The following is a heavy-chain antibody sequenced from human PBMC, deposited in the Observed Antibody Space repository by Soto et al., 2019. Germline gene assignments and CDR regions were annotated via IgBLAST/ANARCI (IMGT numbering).Heavy chain of an antibody. D-gene: IGHD2-8*01. CDR1: GGYVSSGSYY. V-gene: IGHV4-61*01. Sequence: SETLSLTWTVSGGYVSSGSYYWSWIRQPPGKGLEWIGYIYYSGSTNYNPSLKSRVTISVDTSKNQFSLKLSSVTAADTAVYYCARVLCTNGVCYPYYYYGMDVWGQGTTVTVSS. CDR3: ARVLCTNGVCYPYYYYGMDV. J-gene: IGHJ6*02. CDR2: IYYSGST.